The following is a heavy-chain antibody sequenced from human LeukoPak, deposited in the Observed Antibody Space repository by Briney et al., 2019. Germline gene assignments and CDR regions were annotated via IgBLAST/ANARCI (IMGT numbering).Heavy chain of an antibody. V-gene: IGHV4-39*01. Sequence: SETLSLTCTVSGGSISNTNDYWGWIRQPPGKGLEWIGSVYYSGSTYYSPSLKSRVTIFVDTSKKQISLKLSSVTAADTAVYYCARQRSALALFYFDHWGQGTLVTVSS. J-gene: IGHJ4*02. CDR3: ARQRSALALFYFDH. CDR1: GGSISNTNDY. CDR2: VYYSGST. D-gene: IGHD3-16*01.